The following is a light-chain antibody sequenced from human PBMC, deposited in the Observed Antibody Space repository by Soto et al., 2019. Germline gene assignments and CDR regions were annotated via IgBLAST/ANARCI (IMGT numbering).Light chain of an antibody. CDR1: GSDIAVYDF. J-gene: IGLJ2*01. CDR2: EVT. CDR3: SSYAGSNTLV. Sequence: QSALTQPPSASGSPGQSVTISCAGSGSDIAVYDFVSWYQQHPGTAPKLIIYEVTKRPSGVPDRFSGSKSASTASLTVSGLQPEDEADYYCSSYAGSNTLVFGGGTKLTVL. V-gene: IGLV2-8*01.